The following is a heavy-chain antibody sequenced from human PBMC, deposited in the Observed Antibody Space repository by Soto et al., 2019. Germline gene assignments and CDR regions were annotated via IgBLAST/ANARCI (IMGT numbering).Heavy chain of an antibody. CDR1: GFTFSGYA. CDR3: AKLVGATTTFDY. CDR2: ISGSGGST. D-gene: IGHD1-26*01. V-gene: IGHV3-23*01. J-gene: IGHJ4*02. Sequence: EVQLLESGGGLVQPGGSLRLSCAASGFTFSGYAMTWVRQAPGKGLEWVSAISGSGGSTYYADSVKGRFIISRDNSKNTLYLQMNSLRAEDTAVYYCAKLVGATTTFDYWGQGTLVTVSS.